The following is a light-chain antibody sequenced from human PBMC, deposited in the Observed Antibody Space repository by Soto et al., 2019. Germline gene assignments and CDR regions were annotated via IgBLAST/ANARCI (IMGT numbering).Light chain of an antibody. V-gene: IGKV3-20*01. Sequence: EIVLTQSPGTLSLSPGERATLSCRASQSVSSSYLAWYQQKPGQAPRLLIYGASSRATGIPDRFSGSGSGTDFTLTISRLEPEDFAVYYCQQYGSSPTWTLGQRTKVEIK. CDR2: GAS. CDR1: QSVSSSY. CDR3: QQYGSSPTWT. J-gene: IGKJ1*01.